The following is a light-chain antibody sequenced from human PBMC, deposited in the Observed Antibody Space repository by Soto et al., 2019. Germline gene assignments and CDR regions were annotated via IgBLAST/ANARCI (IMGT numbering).Light chain of an antibody. J-gene: IGKJ1*01. CDR1: QTISSW. V-gene: IGKV1-5*03. Sequence: DLQMTQSPSTLSGSVGDSVTITCRASQTISSWLAWYQQKTGKAPKILIYKESTLKSGVPSRFSGSGSGTELTLTISRLQPDDFATYYCQHYNSYSEAFGQGTKVDIK. CDR2: KES. CDR3: QHYNSYSEA.